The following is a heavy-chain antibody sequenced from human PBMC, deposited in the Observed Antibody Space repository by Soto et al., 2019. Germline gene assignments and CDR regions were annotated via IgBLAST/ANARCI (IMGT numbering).Heavy chain of an antibody. CDR1: GYTFTGYY. D-gene: IGHD2-2*01. CDR3: ARGLDCSSTGCYFDY. CDR2: INPNSGGT. J-gene: IGHJ4*02. V-gene: IGHV1-2*04. Sequence: ASVKVSCKASGYTFTGYYMHWVRQAPGQGLEWMGWINPNSGGTNYAQKFQGWVTMTRDTYFSTAYIELSRLRTDDTTVYYFARGLDCSSTGCYFDYWGQGTLVTVSS.